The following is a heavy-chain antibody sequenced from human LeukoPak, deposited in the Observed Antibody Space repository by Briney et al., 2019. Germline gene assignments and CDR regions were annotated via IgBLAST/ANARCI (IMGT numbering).Heavy chain of an antibody. Sequence: GRSLRLSCAASGFTFSSYAMHWVRQAPGKGLEWVAVISYDGSNKYYADSVKGRFTISRDNSKNTLYLQMNSLRAEDTAVYYCATGRIVGAPGGYYFDYWGQGTLVTVSS. CDR1: GFTFSSYA. CDR3: ATGRIVGAPGGYYFDY. CDR2: ISYDGSNK. V-gene: IGHV3-30-3*01. D-gene: IGHD1-26*01. J-gene: IGHJ4*02.